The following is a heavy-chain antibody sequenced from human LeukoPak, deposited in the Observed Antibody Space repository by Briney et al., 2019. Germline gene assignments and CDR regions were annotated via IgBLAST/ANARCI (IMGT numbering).Heavy chain of an antibody. CDR2: SRNKASSYTT. Sequence: GGSLRLSCAASGFKFSDHYIDWVRQAPGKGLEWVGRSRNKASSYTTEYAASVEGRFTISRDVSESSLYLQMNSLRTEDTAGYXCGXIAINANNGXDVWGQXXTVTV. CDR3: GXIAINANNGXDV. CDR1: GFKFSDHY. V-gene: IGHV3-72*01. J-gene: IGHJ6*02. D-gene: IGHD1/OR15-1a*01.